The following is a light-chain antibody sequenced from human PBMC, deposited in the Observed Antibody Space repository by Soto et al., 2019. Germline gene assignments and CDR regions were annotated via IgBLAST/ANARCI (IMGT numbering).Light chain of an antibody. CDR2: RNN. CDR3: AVWDDSLSGLYV. J-gene: IGLJ1*01. CDR1: SSNIGSTY. V-gene: IGLV1-47*01. Sequence: QSVLTQPPPASGTPGQRVTISCSGSSSNIGSTYVYWYQQVPGTAPKLLIYRNNLRPPGVPDRFSGSKSGTSASLAISGLRSEDEADYYCAVWDDSLSGLYVFGSGTKVTVL.